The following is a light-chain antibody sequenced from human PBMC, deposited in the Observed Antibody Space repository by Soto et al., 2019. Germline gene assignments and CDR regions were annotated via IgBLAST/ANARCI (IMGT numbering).Light chain of an antibody. CDR2: AVS. V-gene: IGKV1-39*01. Sequence: DIQMTQSPSSLSAAVGDRVTITCRASQSISSYLNWYQQKPGKAPKILIYAVSILESGVPSRFSGSGSGTDFSLTISSLQPEDFATYYCQQSSSIPLTFGPGTKVEIK. CDR1: QSISSY. J-gene: IGKJ3*01. CDR3: QQSSSIPLT.